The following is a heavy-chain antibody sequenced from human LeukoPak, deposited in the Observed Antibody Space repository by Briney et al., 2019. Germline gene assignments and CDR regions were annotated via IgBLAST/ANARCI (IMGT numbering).Heavy chain of an antibody. V-gene: IGHV3-23*01. Sequence: GGSLRLSCAASGFTFSSYAMSWVRQAPGKGLEWVSVISGSGGSTYYADSVKGRFSISRDNSKNTLHLQMNSLRTEDTAVYYCAKDYCSGGSCYSGHDYWGQGTLVTVSS. CDR3: AKDYCSGGSCYSGHDY. CDR1: GFTFSSYA. J-gene: IGHJ4*02. D-gene: IGHD2-15*01. CDR2: ISGSGGST.